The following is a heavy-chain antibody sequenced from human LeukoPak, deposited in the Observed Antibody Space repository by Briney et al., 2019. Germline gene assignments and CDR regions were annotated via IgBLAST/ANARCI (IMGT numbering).Heavy chain of an antibody. J-gene: IGHJ4*02. CDR1: GYTXTGYY. Sequence: ASVKVSCKASGYTXTGYYLHGVRQAPGQGLEWMGWINPDSGATNYAQKFQGRVTMTRDTSISTAYMELSRLKSDDTAVYFCARSIRMVRGIYTEDDYWGQGTLVTVSS. CDR3: ARSIRMVRGIYTEDDY. V-gene: IGHV1-2*02. D-gene: IGHD3-10*01. CDR2: INPDSGAT.